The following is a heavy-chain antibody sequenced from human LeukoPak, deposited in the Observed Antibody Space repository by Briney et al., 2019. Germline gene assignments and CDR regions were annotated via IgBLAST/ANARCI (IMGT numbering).Heavy chain of an antibody. D-gene: IGHD4-17*01. CDR2: ISSSSGAI. Sequence: GGSLRLSCAASGFTFSRYNMNWVRQAPGKGLEWVSYISSSSGAIYYADSVKGRFTISRDNSKNTLYLQMNSLRAEDTAVYYCARLTVTYYFDYWGQGTLVTVSS. CDR1: GFTFSRYN. J-gene: IGHJ4*02. V-gene: IGHV3-48*01. CDR3: ARLTVTYYFDY.